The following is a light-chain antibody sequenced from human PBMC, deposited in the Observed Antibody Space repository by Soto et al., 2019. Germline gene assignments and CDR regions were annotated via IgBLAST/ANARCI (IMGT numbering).Light chain of an antibody. CDR3: HQYGGPRWT. CDR1: QSVVTNS. CDR2: GAS. J-gene: IGKJ1*01. V-gene: IGKV3-20*01. Sequence: EIVLTQSPGTLSLSPGERATLSCRASQSVVTNSLAWYQQKPGQAPRLIIYGASNRATGIPDRFSGRGSGIDFTLTISRLEPEDCAVYYCHQYGGPRWTFGQGTKVEIK.